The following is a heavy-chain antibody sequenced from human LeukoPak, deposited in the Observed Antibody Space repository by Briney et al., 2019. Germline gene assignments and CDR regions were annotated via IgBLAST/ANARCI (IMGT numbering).Heavy chain of an antibody. Sequence: PGGSLRLSCEASGFTFRSYSMNWVRQAPGKGLEWVASIRQDGGEKYYVDSVEGRFTISRDNAKNSLYLQMNSLRAEDTAMYYCATLGTGTRSRLGDYWGQGTLVTVSS. CDR1: GFTFRSYS. V-gene: IGHV3-7*01. CDR2: IRQDGGEK. J-gene: IGHJ4*02. D-gene: IGHD1-7*01. CDR3: ATLGTGTRSRLGDY.